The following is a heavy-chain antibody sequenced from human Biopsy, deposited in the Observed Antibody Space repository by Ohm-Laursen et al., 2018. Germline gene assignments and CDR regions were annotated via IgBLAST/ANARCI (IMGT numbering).Heavy chain of an antibody. V-gene: IGHV4-39*01. CDR3: TRRGMTTLTTRAFDI. D-gene: IGHD4-11*01. CDR2: VHYSGSP. Sequence: TLSLTCTVSGGSMTGSSYYWGWIRQPPGKGLEWIGAVHYSGSPYYNPSLQSRVTLSVDTSKNLFSLRLSSVTAADTAVYYCTRRGMTTLTTRAFDIWGQGTVVTVSS. CDR1: GGSMTGSSYY. J-gene: IGHJ3*02.